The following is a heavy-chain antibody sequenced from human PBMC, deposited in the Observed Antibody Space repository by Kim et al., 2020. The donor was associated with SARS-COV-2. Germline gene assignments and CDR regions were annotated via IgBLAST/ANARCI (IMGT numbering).Heavy chain of an antibody. CDR3: TTDQSFEVVAARNAFDI. D-gene: IGHD2-15*01. V-gene: IGHV3-15*01. Sequence: VKGRFTISRDDSKNTLYLQMNSLKTEDTAVYYCTTDQSFEVVAARNAFDIWGQGTMVTVSS. J-gene: IGHJ3*02.